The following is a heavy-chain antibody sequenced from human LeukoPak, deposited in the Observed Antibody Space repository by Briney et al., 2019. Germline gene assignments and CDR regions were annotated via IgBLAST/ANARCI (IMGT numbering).Heavy chain of an antibody. Sequence: PSETLSLTCTVSGGSISSGDYYWSWIRQPPGKGLEWIGYIYYSGSTYYNPSLKSRVTISVDTSKNQFSLKLSSVTAADTAVYYCARDGVSSSPEGIDYWGQGTLVTVSS. CDR3: ARDGVSSSPEGIDY. V-gene: IGHV4-30-4*01. CDR1: GGSISSGDYY. D-gene: IGHD6-6*01. CDR2: IYYSGST. J-gene: IGHJ4*02.